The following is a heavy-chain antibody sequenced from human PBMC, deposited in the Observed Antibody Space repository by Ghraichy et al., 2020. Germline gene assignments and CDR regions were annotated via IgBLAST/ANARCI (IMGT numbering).Heavy chain of an antibody. CDR3: ARGYGSGRSYG. D-gene: IGHD3-10*01. J-gene: IGHJ4*02. CDR2: ISSRGST. V-gene: IGHV3-69-1*01. CDR1: GFTFCSYD. Sequence: GGSLRLSCAASGFTFCSYDLTWVRQAPGKGLELVSSISSRGSTAYTDSVKGRFTISRDNANNLVHLQINGLKDEETAMYYCARGYGSGRSYGWGQGTLVTVAS.